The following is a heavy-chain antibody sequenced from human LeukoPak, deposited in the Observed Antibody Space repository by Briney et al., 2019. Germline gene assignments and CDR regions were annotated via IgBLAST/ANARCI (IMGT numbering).Heavy chain of an antibody. CDR2: IHHSGRT. D-gene: IGHD4-17*01. CDR3: ARNGDYSADS. Sequence: SETLSLTCAVSGYSISSGYWWSWVRQPPGKGLEWIGEIHHSGRTNHSPSLKSRVTMSVDKSKNHFSLKLTSVTAADTAVYYCARNGDYSADSWGQGTLLTVSS. V-gene: IGHV4-4*02. J-gene: IGHJ4*02. CDR1: GYSISSGYW.